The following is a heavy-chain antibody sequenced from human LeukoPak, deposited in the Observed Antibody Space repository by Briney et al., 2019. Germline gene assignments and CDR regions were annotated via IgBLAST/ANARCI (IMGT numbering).Heavy chain of an antibody. J-gene: IGHJ4*02. D-gene: IGHD6-13*01. V-gene: IGHV4-61*01. Sequence: SETLSLTCTVSGGSLSSGSYYWRWLRQPPGRGLEGLGYIYYSGSTNYTPSLTSPFPISVDTSKNQFSLKLSSVTAADTAVYYCARGRGSSSWYYFDYWGQGTLVTVSS. CDR1: GGSLSSGSYY. CDR3: ARGRGSSSWYYFDY. CDR2: IYYSGST.